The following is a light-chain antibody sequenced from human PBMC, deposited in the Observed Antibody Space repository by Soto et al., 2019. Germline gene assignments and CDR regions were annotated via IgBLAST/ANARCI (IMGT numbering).Light chain of an antibody. CDR1: HGISNY. CDR2: DAS. J-gene: IGKJ5*01. CDR3: LQHKSYPIT. V-gene: IGKV1-17*03. Sequence: DIQMTQSPSAMSASVGDRVTITCRASHGISNYLAWYQQKPGKVPKRLIYDASSLQSGVPSRFSGSGSGTEFTLTISSLQPEDFATYYCLQHKSYPITFGQGTRLEI.